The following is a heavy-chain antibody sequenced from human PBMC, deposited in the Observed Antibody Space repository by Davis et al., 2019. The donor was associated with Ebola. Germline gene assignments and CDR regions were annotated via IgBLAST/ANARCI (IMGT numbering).Heavy chain of an antibody. CDR1: GFTFSRYA. D-gene: IGHD2-2*02. J-gene: IGHJ6*02. V-gene: IGHV3-30-3*01. CDR3: ARDLYLGSWNYYGMDV. CDR2: ISYDGNNK. Sequence: GESLKISCAASGFTFSRYAMHWVRQAPGKGLEWVTLISYDGNNKYYADSVKGRFTISRDNAKNSLYLQMNSLRAEDTAVYYCARDLYLGSWNYYGMDVWGQGTTVTVSS.